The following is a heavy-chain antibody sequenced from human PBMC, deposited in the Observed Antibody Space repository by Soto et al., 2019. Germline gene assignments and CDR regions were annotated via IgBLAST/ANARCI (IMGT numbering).Heavy chain of an antibody. CDR1: GGSISSGGYS. J-gene: IGHJ5*02. CDR2: IYHSGST. V-gene: IGHV4-30-2*01. CDR3: ARGSWFDP. Sequence: SETLSLTCAVSGGSISSGGYSWSWIRQPPGKGLEWIGYIYHSGSTYYNPSLKSRVTISVDRSKNQFSLKLSSVTAADTAVYYCARGSWFDPWGQGTLVTVSS.